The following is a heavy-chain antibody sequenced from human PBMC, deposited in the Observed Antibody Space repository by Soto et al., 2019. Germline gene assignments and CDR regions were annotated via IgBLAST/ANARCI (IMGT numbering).Heavy chain of an antibody. CDR1: GDTFSNHT. V-gene: IGHV1-69*04. Sequence: QVQLVQSGAEVKKPGSSVKVSCKASGDTFSNHTISWVRQAPGQGLEWMGRIIRILGGANYAQKFQGRVKLTADKSTTTADMELSSLRSSDTAVYYWARVAEMGTVTERYYYYMDVWGKGTTVTVSS. CDR2: IIRILGGA. CDR3: ARVAEMGTVTERYYYYMDV. J-gene: IGHJ6*03. D-gene: IGHD4-17*01.